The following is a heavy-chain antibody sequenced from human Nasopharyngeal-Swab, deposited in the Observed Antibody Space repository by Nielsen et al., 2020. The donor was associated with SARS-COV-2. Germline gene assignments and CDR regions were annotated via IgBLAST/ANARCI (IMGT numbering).Heavy chain of an antibody. D-gene: IGHD3-3*01. V-gene: IGHV3-21*01. Sequence: GGSLRLSCAASGFTFSSYSMNWVRQAPGKGLEWVSSISSSSSYIYYADSVKGRFTISRDNAKNSLYLQMNSLRAEDTAVYYCARDIQITIFGVVIEKRYYYYGMDVWGQGTTVTVSS. J-gene: IGHJ6*02. CDR1: GFTFSSYS. CDR3: ARDIQITIFGVVIEKRYYYYGMDV. CDR2: ISSSSSYI.